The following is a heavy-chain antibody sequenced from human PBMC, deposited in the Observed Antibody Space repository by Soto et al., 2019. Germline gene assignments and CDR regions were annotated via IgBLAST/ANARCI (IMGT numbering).Heavy chain of an antibody. CDR1: GGSISSYY. V-gene: IGHV4-59*08. CDR2: IYYSGST. Sequence: SETLSLTCPVSGGSISSYYWSWIRQPPGKGLEWIGYIYYSGSTNYNPSLKSRVTISVDTSKNQFSLKLSSVTAADTAVYYCARHARRPVYGDYGGWDMDVWGKGTTVTVSS. CDR3: ARHARRPVYGDYGGWDMDV. D-gene: IGHD4-17*01. J-gene: IGHJ6*03.